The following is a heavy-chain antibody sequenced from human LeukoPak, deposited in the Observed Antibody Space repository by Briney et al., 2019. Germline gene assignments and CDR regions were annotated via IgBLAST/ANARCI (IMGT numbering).Heavy chain of an antibody. Sequence: GGSLRLSCAASGFTFSSYAMSWVRQAPGKGLEWVANIRQDGSVKYYVDSVKGRFTISRDNAKNSLYLQMNSLRAEDTAVYYCANQWVQLWSPFDYWGQGTLVTVSS. V-gene: IGHV3-7*01. D-gene: IGHD5-18*01. CDR3: ANQWVQLWSPFDY. CDR2: IRQDGSVK. CDR1: GFTFSSYA. J-gene: IGHJ4*02.